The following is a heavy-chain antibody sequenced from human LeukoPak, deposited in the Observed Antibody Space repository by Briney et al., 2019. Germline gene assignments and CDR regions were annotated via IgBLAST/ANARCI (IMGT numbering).Heavy chain of an antibody. CDR2: ISYDGSNK. CDR1: GFTFSSYA. CDR3: ARGQVVVAAYLI. D-gene: IGHD2-15*01. V-gene: IGHV3-30*04. J-gene: IGHJ3*02. Sequence: GRSLRLYCAASGFTFSSYAMHWVRQAPGKGLEWVAVISYDGSNKYYADSVKGRFTISRDNSKNTLYLQMNSLRAEDTAVYYCARGQVVVAAYLIWGQGTMVTVSS.